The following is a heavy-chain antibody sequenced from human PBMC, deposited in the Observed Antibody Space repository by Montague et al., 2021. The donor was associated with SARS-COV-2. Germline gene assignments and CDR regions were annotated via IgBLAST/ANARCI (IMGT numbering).Heavy chain of an antibody. V-gene: IGHV4-34*01. CDR2: ISQSGNT. CDR1: GGSFSRYY. D-gene: IGHD2-2*02. CDR3: ARLGGGIVPSPILGLGPYYSCRYTDD. Sequence: SETLSLTCAVYGGSFSRYYWSWIRQPPGKGLEWIGEISQSGNTKYNPSLQSRVSISLYTSRNQFSLKVRSVTAADTAIYYCARLGGGIVPSPILGLGPYYSCRYTDDWGKGTPVTVSS. J-gene: IGHJ6*03.